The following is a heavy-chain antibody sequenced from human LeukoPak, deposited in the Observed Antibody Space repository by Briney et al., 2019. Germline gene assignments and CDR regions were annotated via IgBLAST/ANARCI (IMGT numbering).Heavy chain of an antibody. CDR1: GGTFSSYA. V-gene: IGHV1-69*13. D-gene: IGHD3-22*01. CDR3: ARVFTPRGYYVSSGSNPFGY. J-gene: IGHJ4*02. Sequence: GASVKVSCKASGGTFSSYAISWVRQAPGQGLEWMGGIIPIFGTANYAQKFQGRVTITADESTSTAYMELSSLRSEDTAVYYCARVFTPRGYYVSSGSNPFGYWGQGTLVTVSS. CDR2: IIPIFGTA.